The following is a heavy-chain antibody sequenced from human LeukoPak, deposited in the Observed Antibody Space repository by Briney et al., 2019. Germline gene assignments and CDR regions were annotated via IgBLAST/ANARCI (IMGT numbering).Heavy chain of an antibody. V-gene: IGHV4-39*01. CDR2: IFYSGNT. J-gene: IGHJ4*02. CDR3: ARRGVYYDSSGYHYYFDY. D-gene: IGHD3-22*01. Sequence: SETLSLTCTVSGGSISSTTSYWAWIRQPPGKGLEWIGSIFYSGNTYYNPSLKSRVTISVDTSKNQFSLKLSSVTAADTAVYYCARRGVYYDSSGYHYYFDYWGQGTLVTVSS. CDR1: GGSISSTTSY.